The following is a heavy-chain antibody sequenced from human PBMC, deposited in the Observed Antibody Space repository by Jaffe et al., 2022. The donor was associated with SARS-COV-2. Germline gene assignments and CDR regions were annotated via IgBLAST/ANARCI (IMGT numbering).Heavy chain of an antibody. D-gene: IGHD3-16*01. CDR2: IKQVESDM. V-gene: IGHV3-7*01. Sequence: EVQLVESGGGLVQPGGSLRLSCEASVFSFSTYSMAWVRQAPGKGLEWVATIKQVESDMYYVESVKGRFIISRDNAKKSIYLQMNSLRVEDTAVYYCARERGSRGVAKTVKFYYFYIDAWGKGTTVTVSS. J-gene: IGHJ6*03. CDR3: ARERGSRGVAKTVKFYYFYIDA. CDR1: VFSFSTYS.